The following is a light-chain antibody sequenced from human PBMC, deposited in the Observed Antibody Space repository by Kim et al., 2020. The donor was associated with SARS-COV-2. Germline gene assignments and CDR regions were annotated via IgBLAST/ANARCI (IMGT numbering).Light chain of an antibody. V-gene: IGKV3-15*01. CDR2: GAS. Sequence: SPVERAALTCRASQSFASHLAWYQQKPGQAPRLLIFGASTRATGIPARFSGRGSGTEFTLTISSLQSEDFAIYYCQQYNAWPPYTFGQGTKLEI. J-gene: IGKJ2*01. CDR3: QQYNAWPPYT. CDR1: QSFASH.